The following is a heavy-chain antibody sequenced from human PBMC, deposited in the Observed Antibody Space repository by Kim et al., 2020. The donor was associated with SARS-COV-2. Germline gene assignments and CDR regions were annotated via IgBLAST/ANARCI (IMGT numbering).Heavy chain of an antibody. CDR3: ARGEYYYDSSGYSLNWF. Sequence: SETLSLTCTVSGYSISSGYYWGWIRQPPGKGLEWIGSIYHSGSTYYNPSLKSRVTISVDTSKNQFSLKLSSVTAADTAVYYCARGEYYYDSSGYSLNWF. D-gene: IGHD3-22*01. CDR2: IYHSGST. CDR1: GYSISSGYY. V-gene: IGHV4-38-2*02. J-gene: IGHJ5*01.